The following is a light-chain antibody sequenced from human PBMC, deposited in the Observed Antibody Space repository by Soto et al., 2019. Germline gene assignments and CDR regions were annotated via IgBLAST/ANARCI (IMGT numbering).Light chain of an antibody. CDR3: SSYAGSSNSLV. CDR1: SSDVGGYNY. Sequence: QSALTQPASVSGSPGQSITISCTGSSSDVGGYNYVSWYQQHPGKAPKLMIYEVSNRPSGISNRFSGSKSGNTASLTLSGLQAEDEADYYCSSYAGSSNSLVFGGGTKLTVL. J-gene: IGLJ2*01. V-gene: IGLV2-14*01. CDR2: EVS.